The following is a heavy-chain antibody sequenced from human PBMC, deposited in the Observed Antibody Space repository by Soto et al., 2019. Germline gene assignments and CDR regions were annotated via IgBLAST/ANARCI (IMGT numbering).Heavy chain of an antibody. J-gene: IGHJ1*01. CDR3: SKDYLTAEYNRGWYNH. CDR2: ISWNGGSL. V-gene: IGHV3-9*01. CDR1: GFTFDDYG. D-gene: IGHD6-19*01. Sequence: PGGSLRLSCAASGFTFDDYGMHWVRQAPGKGLEWVSGISWNGGSLGYADSVKGRFTISRDNARSSLYLQMNSLRAEDTVFYCCSKDYLTAEYNRGWYNHCGEGTLVTVSS.